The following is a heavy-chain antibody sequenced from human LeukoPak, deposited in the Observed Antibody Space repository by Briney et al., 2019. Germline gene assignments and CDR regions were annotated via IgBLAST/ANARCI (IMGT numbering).Heavy chain of an antibody. CDR2: IYSGGTT. Sequence: GGSLRLSCAASGFTVSNNYMSWVRQAPGKGLEWVSVIYSGGTTNYADSVKGRFTISRDNSKNTLYLQMNSLRAEDTAVYYCAAPYCTNGVCFYYMDVWGKGTTVTVSS. V-gene: IGHV3-66*01. CDR1: GFTVSNNY. CDR3: AAPYCTNGVCFYYMDV. J-gene: IGHJ6*03. D-gene: IGHD2-8*01.